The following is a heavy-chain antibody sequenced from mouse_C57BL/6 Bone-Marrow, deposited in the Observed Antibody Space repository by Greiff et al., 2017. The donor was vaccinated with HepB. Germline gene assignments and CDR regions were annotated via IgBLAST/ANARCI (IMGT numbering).Heavy chain of an antibody. CDR1: GYTFTSYW. CDR3: ARVDYGSSAWFAY. J-gene: IGHJ3*01. V-gene: IGHV1-55*01. D-gene: IGHD1-1*01. Sequence: QVQLQQPGAELVKPGASVKMSCKASGYTFTSYWITWVKQRPGQGLEWIGDIYPGSGSTNYNEKFKSKATLTVDTSSSTAYMQLSSLTSEDSAVYYGARVDYGSSAWFAYWGQGTLVTVSA. CDR2: IYPGSGST.